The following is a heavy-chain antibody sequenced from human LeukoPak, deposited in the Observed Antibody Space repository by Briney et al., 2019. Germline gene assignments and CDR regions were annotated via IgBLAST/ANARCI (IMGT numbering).Heavy chain of an antibody. V-gene: IGHV4-4*02. J-gene: IGHJ3*02. Sequence: SETLSLTCAVSGAPISSNNWWWSWVRQPPGKGLEWIGEIYHSGSTNYNPSLKSRVTISVDTSKNQFSLKLSSVTAADTAVYYCARAYSSYDAFDIWGQGTMVTVSS. CDR2: IYHSGST. D-gene: IGHD6-6*01. CDR1: GAPISSNNW. CDR3: ARAYSSYDAFDI.